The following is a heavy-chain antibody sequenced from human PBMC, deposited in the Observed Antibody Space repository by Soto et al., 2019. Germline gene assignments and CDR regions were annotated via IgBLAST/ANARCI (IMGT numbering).Heavy chain of an antibody. CDR3: ATMGTPATGLYYFDY. J-gene: IGHJ4*02. V-gene: IGHV4-30-4*01. Sequence: PSETLSLTCTVSGGSISSGNYYWSWIRQPPGKGLEWIGFISYSGSTYYSLSLKSRVTISVDTSKNQFSLNQSFVTAADTAVYFCATMGTPATGLYYFDYWGQGTLVTVSS. D-gene: IGHD5-18*01. CDR1: GGSISSGNYY. CDR2: ISYSGST.